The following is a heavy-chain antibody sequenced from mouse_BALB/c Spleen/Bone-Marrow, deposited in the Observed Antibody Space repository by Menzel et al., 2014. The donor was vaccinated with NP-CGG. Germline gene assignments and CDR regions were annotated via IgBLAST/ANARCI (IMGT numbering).Heavy chain of an antibody. Sequence: QVQLKHSGADLVRPGSSVKISCKASGYAFSNYWMNRVKQRPGQGLEWIGQIYPGDGDTNYNGKFKGKATLTADKSSSTAYMQLSSLTSEDPAVYFCARCDGYSYYFDYWGQGTTLTVSS. CDR3: ARCDGYSYYFDY. V-gene: IGHV1-80*01. CDR2: IYPGDGDT. J-gene: IGHJ2*01. D-gene: IGHD2-3*01. CDR1: GYAFSNYW.